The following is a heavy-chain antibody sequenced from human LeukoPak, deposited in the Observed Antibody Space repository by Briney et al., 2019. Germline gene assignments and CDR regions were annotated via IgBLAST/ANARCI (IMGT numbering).Heavy chain of an antibody. CDR3: AKGTTGHYYDSSGYYYYFDY. D-gene: IGHD3-22*01. J-gene: IGHJ4*02. V-gene: IGHV3-30*18. CDR1: GFTFSSYG. CDR2: ISYDGSNK. Sequence: GGSLRLSCAASGFTFSSYGMHWVRQAPGKGLEWVAVISYDGSNKYYADSVKGRFTISRDNSKNTLYLQMNSLRAEDTAVYYCAKGTTGHYYDSSGYYYYFDYWGQGTLVTVSS.